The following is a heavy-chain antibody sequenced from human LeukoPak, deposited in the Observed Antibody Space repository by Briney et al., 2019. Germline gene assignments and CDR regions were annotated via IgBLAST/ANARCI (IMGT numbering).Heavy chain of an antibody. V-gene: IGHV4-4*07. CDR1: GGSISSYY. CDR3: ARRRAIPAAFDI. Sequence: SETLSLTCTVSGGSISSYYWSWIRQPAGKGLEWIGRIYTSGSTNYNPSLKSRVTISLDTSKTQFSLRLSSLTAADTAVYYCARRRAIPAAFDIWGQGTMVTVSS. CDR2: IYTSGST. J-gene: IGHJ3*02.